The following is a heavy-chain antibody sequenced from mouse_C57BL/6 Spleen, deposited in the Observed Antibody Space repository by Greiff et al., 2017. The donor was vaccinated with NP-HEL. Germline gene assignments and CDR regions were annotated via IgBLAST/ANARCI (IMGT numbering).Heavy chain of an antibody. V-gene: IGHV1-80*01. CDR1: GYAFSSYW. CDR3: ARRWEFYAMDY. J-gene: IGHJ4*01. CDR2: IYPGDGDT. Sequence: QVQLKQSGAELVKPGASVKISCKASGYAFSSYWMNWVKQRPGKGLEWIGQIYPGDGDTNYNGKFKGKATLTADKSSSTAYMQLSSLTSEDSAVYFCARRWEFYAMDYWGQGTSVTVSS. D-gene: IGHD4-1*01.